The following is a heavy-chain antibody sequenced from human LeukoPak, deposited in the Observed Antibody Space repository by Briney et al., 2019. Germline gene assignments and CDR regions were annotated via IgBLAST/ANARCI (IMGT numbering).Heavy chain of an antibody. Sequence: PSETLSLTCTVSGDSISRYYWSWIWQHPGKGLEWIGYIHSNGRTNYNPSLKSRVTMSLDTSKNQFSLNLSSVTAADTAVYYCARHDYFYDSGTYHAAFDIWGQGTMVTVSS. CDR2: IHSNGRT. V-gene: IGHV4-59*08. CDR3: ARHDYFYDSGTYHAAFDI. CDR1: GDSISRYY. J-gene: IGHJ3*02. D-gene: IGHD3-22*01.